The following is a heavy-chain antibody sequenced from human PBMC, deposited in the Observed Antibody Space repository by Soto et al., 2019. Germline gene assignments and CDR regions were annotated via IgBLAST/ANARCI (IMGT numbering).Heavy chain of an antibody. D-gene: IGHD2-2*01. CDR3: ATVPDR. CDR2: IYHSGNT. J-gene: IGHJ5*02. V-gene: IGHV4-30-2*01. Sequence: QLQLQESGSGLVKPSQTLSLTCAVSGGSISSGGYSCGWIRQPPGKGLEWNGYIYHSGNTYYNPSLKSRVTISVDRSKNQFSLKPSSVTAADTAVYYCATVPDRWGQGTLVTVSS. CDR1: GGSISSGGYS.